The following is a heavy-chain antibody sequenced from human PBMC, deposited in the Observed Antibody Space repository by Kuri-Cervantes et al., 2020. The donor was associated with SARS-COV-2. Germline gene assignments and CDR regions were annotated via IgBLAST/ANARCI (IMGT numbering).Heavy chain of an antibody. Sequence: ASVKVSCKASGYTFTGYYMHWVRQAPGQGLEWMGWINPNSGGTNYAQKFQGRVTMTRDTSISTAYMELSRLRSGDTAVYYCARVAVGATHPNYYMDVWGKGTTVTVSS. V-gene: IGHV1-2*02. J-gene: IGHJ6*03. CDR3: ARVAVGATHPNYYMDV. CDR1: GYTFTGYY. CDR2: INPNSGGT. D-gene: IGHD1-26*01.